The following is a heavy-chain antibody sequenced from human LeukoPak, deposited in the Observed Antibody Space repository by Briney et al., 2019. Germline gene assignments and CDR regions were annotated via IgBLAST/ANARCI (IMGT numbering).Heavy chain of an antibody. V-gene: IGHV3-23*01. Sequence: PSETLSLTCTVSGGSISSYYWSWIRQPPGKGLEWVSAIGGGGRTTYYADSVKGRFTISRDNSKNTLYLQMNSLGAEDTAIYYCAKARGYFDSSGYRYFDYWGQGTLVTVSS. CDR2: IGGGGRTT. CDR1: GGSISSYY. J-gene: IGHJ4*02. D-gene: IGHD3-22*01. CDR3: AKARGYFDSSGYRYFDY.